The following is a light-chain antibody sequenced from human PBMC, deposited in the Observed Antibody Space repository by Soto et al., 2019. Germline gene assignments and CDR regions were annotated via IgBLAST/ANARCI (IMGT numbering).Light chain of an antibody. V-gene: IGKV3-20*01. CDR2: GAS. CDR3: QQYGNSPFT. CDR1: QSVSSSY. Sequence: EIVLTQSPGTLSLSPGERATLSCRASQSVSSSYLAWYQQKPGQAPRLLIYGASSRATGIPDRFSGSGSGTDFTLTINRLEPEDFAVYNCQQYGNSPFTFGPGTKVDIK. J-gene: IGKJ3*01.